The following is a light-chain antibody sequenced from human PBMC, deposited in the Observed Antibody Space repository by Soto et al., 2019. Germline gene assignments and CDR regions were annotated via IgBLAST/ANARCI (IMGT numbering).Light chain of an antibody. Sequence: DIQMTQSPSSLSASVGDRVTITCRASQSISSNLNWYQQKPGKAPKLLIYAASSLQSGVPSRFSGSGSGTDFTLTISSLQPEDFATYYCLQSYSTSITFGQGTRLEIK. CDR1: QSISSN. V-gene: IGKV1-39*01. CDR2: AAS. CDR3: LQSYSTSIT. J-gene: IGKJ5*01.